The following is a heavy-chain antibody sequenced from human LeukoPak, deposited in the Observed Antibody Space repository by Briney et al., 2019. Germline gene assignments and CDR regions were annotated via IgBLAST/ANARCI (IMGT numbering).Heavy chain of an antibody. V-gene: IGHV3-23*01. CDR3: AKEHSGSYPDPNRENWFDP. Sequence: GGSLRLSCAASGFTLGSYAMSWVRQAPGKGLEWVSSISGLDGTTFYAVSVKGRFTISRDSSKNTLYLQMSSLRAEDTAVYYCAKEHSGSYPDPNRENWFDPWGQGTLVTVSS. CDR1: GFTLGSYA. CDR2: ISGLDGTT. D-gene: IGHD3-10*01. J-gene: IGHJ5*02.